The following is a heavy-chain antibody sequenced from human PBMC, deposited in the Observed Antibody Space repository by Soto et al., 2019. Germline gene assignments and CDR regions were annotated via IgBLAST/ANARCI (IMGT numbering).Heavy chain of an antibody. J-gene: IGHJ4*02. CDR1: GYTFSSYA. Sequence: ASVKVSCKASGYTFSSYAMHWVRQAPGQRLEWMGWINTGNGDTKYSQKFQGRVIITRDTSASTAYMELSSLTSEETAIYYCSRDEGVATVYWGQGPLVTVSS. D-gene: IGHD5-12*01. CDR3: SRDEGVATVY. V-gene: IGHV1-3*04. CDR2: INTGNGDT.